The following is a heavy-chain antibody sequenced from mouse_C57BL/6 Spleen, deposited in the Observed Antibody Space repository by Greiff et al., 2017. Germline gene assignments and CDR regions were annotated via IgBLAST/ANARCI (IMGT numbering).Heavy chain of an antibody. J-gene: IGHJ2*01. CDR2: IYPGSGST. D-gene: IGHD2-1*01. V-gene: IGHV1-55*01. CDR3: ARNGKHLDY. CDR1: GYTFTSYW. Sequence: VQLQQPGAELVKPGASVKMSCKASGYTFTSYWITWVKQRPGQGLEWIGDIYPGSGSTNYNEKFKSKATLTVDTSSSTADMQRSSLTSEDSAVYYGARNGKHLDYWGQGTTLTVSS.